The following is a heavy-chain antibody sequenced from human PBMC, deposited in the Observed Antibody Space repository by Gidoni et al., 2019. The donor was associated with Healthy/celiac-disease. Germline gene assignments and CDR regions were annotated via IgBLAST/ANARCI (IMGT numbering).Heavy chain of an antibody. Sequence: QVQLQQWGAGLLKPSETLSLTCAVYGGSFSGYYWSWIRQPPGKGLEWIGEINHSGSTNYNPSLKSRVTISVDTSKNQFSLKLSSVTTADTAVYYCARGVGGSWYGTNFDYWGQGTLVTVSS. D-gene: IGHD6-13*01. V-gene: IGHV4-34*01. J-gene: IGHJ4*02. CDR3: ARGVGGSWYGTNFDY. CDR2: INHSGST. CDR1: GGSFSGYY.